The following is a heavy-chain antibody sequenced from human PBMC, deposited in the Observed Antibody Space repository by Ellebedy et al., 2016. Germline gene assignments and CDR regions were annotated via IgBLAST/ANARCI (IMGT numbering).Heavy chain of an antibody. CDR1: GGSISSSSYY. CDR2: IYYSGST. V-gene: IGHV4-39*01. CDR3: ARHTVAGTITDFDY. J-gene: IGHJ4*02. Sequence: SETLSLTXTVSGGSISSSSYYWGWIRQPPGKGLEWIGSIYYSGSTYYNPSLKSRVTISVDTSKNQFSLKLSSVTAADTAVYYCARHTVAGTITDFDYWGQGTLVTVSS. D-gene: IGHD6-19*01.